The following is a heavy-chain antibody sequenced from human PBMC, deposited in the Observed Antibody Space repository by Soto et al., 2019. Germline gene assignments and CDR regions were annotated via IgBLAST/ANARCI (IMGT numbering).Heavy chain of an antibody. D-gene: IGHD3-3*01. CDR2: IYHSVST. Sequence: SSETLSLTCTVSGYSINSDDYWGWIRQPPGKGLEWIASIYHSVSTFYNPSLRSRVTISIDTSKNQFSLKLSSVTAADTAVYYCARDSGHYDFWSGYDWGQGTLVTVSS. J-gene: IGHJ4*02. V-gene: IGHV4-38-2*02. CDR3: ARDSGHYDFWSGYD. CDR1: GYSINSDDY.